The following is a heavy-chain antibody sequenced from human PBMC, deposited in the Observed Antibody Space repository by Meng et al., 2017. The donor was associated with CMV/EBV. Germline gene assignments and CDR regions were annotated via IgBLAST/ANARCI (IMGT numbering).Heavy chain of an antibody. CDR2: INSDGSST. CDR3: ARDRGYDFWSGYSRPDYFDY. V-gene: IGHV3-74*01. CDR1: GFTFSSYS. Sequence: GGSLRLSCAASGFTFSSYSMNWVRQAPGKGLVWVSRINSDGSSTSYADSVKGRFTISRDNAKNTLYLQMNSLRAEDTAVYYCARDRGYDFWSGYSRPDYFDYWGQGTLVTVSS. J-gene: IGHJ4*02. D-gene: IGHD3-3*01.